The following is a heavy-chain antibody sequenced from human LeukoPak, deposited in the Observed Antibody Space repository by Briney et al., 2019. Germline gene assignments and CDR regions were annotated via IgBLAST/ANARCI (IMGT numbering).Heavy chain of an antibody. V-gene: IGHV3-53*01. CDR2: IYSGGST. CDR3: ARARIAAAGYYFDY. CDR1: GFTVSSNY. Sequence: PGGSLRLSCAASGFTVSSNYMSWVRQPPGKGLDWFSVIYSGGSTYYADSVKGLFTISRDNSKNTPYLQMNSLRAEDTAVYYCARARIAAAGYYFDYWGQGTLVTVSS. D-gene: IGHD6-13*01. J-gene: IGHJ4*02.